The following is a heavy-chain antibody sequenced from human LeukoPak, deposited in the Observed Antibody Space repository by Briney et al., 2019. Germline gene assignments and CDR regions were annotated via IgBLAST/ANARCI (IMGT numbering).Heavy chain of an antibody. CDR1: GFSFSTYA. J-gene: IGHJ2*01. Sequence: GGSLRLSCAASGFSFSTYAMHWVRQAPGKGLEWVAVISYDETNKYYADSVQGRFTISRDNSKNTLYLQMNSLRAEDTALYYCARRWYFDLWGRGTLVTVSS. CDR2: ISYDETNK. V-gene: IGHV3-30*04. CDR3: ARRWYFDL.